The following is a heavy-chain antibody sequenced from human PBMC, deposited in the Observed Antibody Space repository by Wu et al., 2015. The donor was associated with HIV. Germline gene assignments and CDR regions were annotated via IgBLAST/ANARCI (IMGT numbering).Heavy chain of an antibody. Sequence: QVQLVQSGAEVKKPGSSVKVSCKASGGTFSSYAFSWVRQAPGQGLEWMGRITPLFGRPNYAQKFQGKLTITADESSSTAYMELSSLKSEDTAVYFCAKTNRIVTNGIDFYHYYGMDVWGQGTTVTVS. V-gene: IGHV1-69*13. CDR3: AKTNRIVTNGIDFYHYYGMDV. D-gene: IGHD1-1*01. CDR1: GGTFSSYA. J-gene: IGHJ6*02. CDR2: ITPLFGRP.